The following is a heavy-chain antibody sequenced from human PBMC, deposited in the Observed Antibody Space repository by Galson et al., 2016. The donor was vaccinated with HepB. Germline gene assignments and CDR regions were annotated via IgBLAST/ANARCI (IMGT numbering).Heavy chain of an antibody. J-gene: IGHJ4*02. D-gene: IGHD4-11*01. V-gene: IGHV1-18*04. CDR2: ISANSGNT. Sequence: SVKVSCKASGYRFPTYGISWVRQAPGQGLEWLGWISANSGNTIYAQKFQDRVTMTRDTSASTVYMELRSLRSDDTAVYYCARDVQFRFDYWGQGTLVTVSS. CDR3: ARDVQFRFDY. CDR1: GYRFPTYG.